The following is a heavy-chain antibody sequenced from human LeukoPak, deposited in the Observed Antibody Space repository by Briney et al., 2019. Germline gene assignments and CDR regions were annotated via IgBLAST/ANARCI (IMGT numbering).Heavy chain of an antibody. CDR2: ISSSSSYI. CDR3: ARDQGYGMDV. CDR1: GFTFSSYA. J-gene: IGHJ6*02. Sequence: GGSLRLSCAASGFTFSSYAMSWVRQAPGKGLEWVSSISSSSSYIYYADSVKGRFTISRDNAKNSLYLQMNSLRAEDTAVYYCARDQGYGMDVWGQGTTVTVSS. V-gene: IGHV3-21*01.